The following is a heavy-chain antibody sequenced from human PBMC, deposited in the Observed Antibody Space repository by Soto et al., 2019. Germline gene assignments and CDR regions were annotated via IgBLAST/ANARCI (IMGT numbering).Heavy chain of an antibody. Sequence: PSETLSLTCTVSGGSIRGYYWSWIRQPPGKGLEWLAYVYSSGYTHYNPSLESRGTISVDTSKNQFSLELSSVTAADTAVYYCARGGGYNFGIDYWGQGTLVTVSS. CDR1: GGSIRGYY. V-gene: IGHV4-59*01. CDR2: VYSSGYT. J-gene: IGHJ4*02. D-gene: IGHD5-12*01. CDR3: ARGGGYNFGIDY.